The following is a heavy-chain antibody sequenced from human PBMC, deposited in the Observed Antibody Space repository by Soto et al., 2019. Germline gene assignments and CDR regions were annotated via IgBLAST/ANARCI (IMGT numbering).Heavy chain of an antibody. CDR2: IWYDGSNK. D-gene: IGHD5-18*01. Sequence: GGSLRLSCAASGFTFSSYGMHWVRQAPGKGLEWVAVIWYDGSNKYYADSVKGRFTISRDNSKNTLYLQMNSLRAEDTAVYYCARDRIHVDAAMVSYYFDYWGQGTLVTVSS. CDR1: GFTFSSYG. V-gene: IGHV3-33*01. CDR3: ARDRIHVDAAMVSYYFDY. J-gene: IGHJ4*02.